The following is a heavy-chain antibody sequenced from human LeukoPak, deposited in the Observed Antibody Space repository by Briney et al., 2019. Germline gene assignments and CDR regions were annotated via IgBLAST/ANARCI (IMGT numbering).Heavy chain of an antibody. CDR3: ARDSEYSGYHLGGDFDY. D-gene: IGHD5-12*01. CDR1: GFTFSSYS. J-gene: IGHJ4*02. CDR2: ISTSSRTI. Sequence: GGSLRLSCAASGFTFSSYSMNWVRQAPGKGLEWVSYISTSSRTICYADSVKGRFTISRDNAKNSLYLQMNSLRDEDTAVYYCARDSEYSGYHLGGDFDYWGQGTLVTVSS. V-gene: IGHV3-48*02.